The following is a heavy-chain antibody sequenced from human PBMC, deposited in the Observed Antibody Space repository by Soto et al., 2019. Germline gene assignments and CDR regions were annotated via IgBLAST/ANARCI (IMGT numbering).Heavy chain of an antibody. Sequence: SETLSLTCAVSGCAISSSKWWSWVRQPPGKGLEWIGEIYQSGSTNYNPSLESRVRMSVDKSRNQFSLKLTSVSAADTAVYYCARASATIAAAAIFDYWGQGTLVTVSS. J-gene: IGHJ4*02. D-gene: IGHD6-13*01. CDR1: GCAISSSKW. CDR2: IYQSGST. CDR3: ARASATIAAAAIFDY. V-gene: IGHV4-4*02.